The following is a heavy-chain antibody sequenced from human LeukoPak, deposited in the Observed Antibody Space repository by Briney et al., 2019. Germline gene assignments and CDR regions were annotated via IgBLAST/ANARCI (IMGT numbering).Heavy chain of an antibody. CDR2: IYYSGST. CDR1: GGTISRYY. Sequence: SETLSLTCTVSGGTISRYYWSWIRQPPGKGLEWIGYIYYSGSTNYNPSLKSRVTISVDTSTNQFSLKLSSVTAADTAVYSCGRGPTRNYFDYWGQGTLVTVSS. J-gene: IGHJ4*02. CDR3: GRGPTRNYFDY. V-gene: IGHV4-59*01.